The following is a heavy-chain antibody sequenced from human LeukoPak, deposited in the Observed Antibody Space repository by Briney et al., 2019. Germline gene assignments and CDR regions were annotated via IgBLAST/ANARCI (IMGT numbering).Heavy chain of an antibody. V-gene: IGHV1-8*03. CDR3: ARGPSGAHNYYMDV. Sequence: GASVKVSCKASGYTFTSYDINWVRQATGQGREWMGRMNPNSGNTGYEQKFQGRVTITRNTSISTAYMELSSLRSEDTAVYYCARGPSGAHNYYMDVWGKGTTVTVSS. J-gene: IGHJ6*03. CDR1: GYTFTSYD. D-gene: IGHD1-26*01. CDR2: MNPNSGNT.